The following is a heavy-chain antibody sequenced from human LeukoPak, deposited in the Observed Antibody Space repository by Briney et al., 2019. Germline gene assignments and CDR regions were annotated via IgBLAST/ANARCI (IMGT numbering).Heavy chain of an antibody. Sequence: VRQAPGQRLEWMGWVNGGNGNTKYSQEFQGRVTITRDTSASTAYMEMSSLTSEDMAVYYCARDGRRHGSGSYSVGFDYWGQGTLVTVSS. J-gene: IGHJ4*02. D-gene: IGHD3-10*01. V-gene: IGHV1-3*03. CDR3: ARDGRRHGSGSYSVGFDY. CDR2: VNGGNGNT.